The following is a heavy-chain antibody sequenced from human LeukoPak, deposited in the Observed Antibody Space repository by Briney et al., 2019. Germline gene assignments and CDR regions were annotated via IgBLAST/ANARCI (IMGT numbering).Heavy chain of an antibody. D-gene: IGHD6-6*01. CDR1: GGSFSGYY. V-gene: IGHV4-34*01. Sequence: PSETLSLTCAVYGGSFSGYYWSWIRQPPGKGLELIGEINHSGSTNYNPSLKSRVTISVDTSNNHVSPKLSSVTAADTAVYYCARGVGGAARPWPNYYYYYMDVWGKGTTVTVSS. CDR3: ARGVGGAARPWPNYYYYYMDV. J-gene: IGHJ6*03. CDR2: INHSGST.